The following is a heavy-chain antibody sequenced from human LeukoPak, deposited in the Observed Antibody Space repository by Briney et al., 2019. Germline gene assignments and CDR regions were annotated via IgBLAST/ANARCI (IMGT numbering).Heavy chain of an antibody. CDR1: GFTFSSYA. CDR3: ASKGLPSDY. J-gene: IGHJ4*01. Sequence: GGSLRLSCAASGFTFSSYAMHWVRQAPGKGLEWVTVISYDGSNKYYADSVKGRFTISRDNSKNTLYLQMNSLRTEDTAVYYWASKGLPSDYWAHGTLVTVS. CDR2: ISYDGSNK. V-gene: IGHV3-30-3*01.